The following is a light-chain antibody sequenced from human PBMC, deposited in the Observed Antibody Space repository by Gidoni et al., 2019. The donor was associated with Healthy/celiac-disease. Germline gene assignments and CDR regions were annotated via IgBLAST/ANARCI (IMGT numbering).Light chain of an antibody. J-gene: IGKJ1*01. CDR1: QSISSW. Sequence: DIQMTQSPSTLSASVGDRVTITCRASQSISSWLAWYQQKPGKAPKLLIYKASSLESGGPSRFSGSGSGTEFTLTISSLQPDDFATYYCQQYNSPCTFGQGTKVEIK. V-gene: IGKV1-5*03. CDR2: KAS. CDR3: QQYNSPCT.